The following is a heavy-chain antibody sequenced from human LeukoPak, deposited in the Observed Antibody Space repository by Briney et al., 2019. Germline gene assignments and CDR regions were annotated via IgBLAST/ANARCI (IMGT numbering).Heavy chain of an antibody. CDR1: GGSISSGDYY. CDR2: IYYSGST. V-gene: IGHV4-30-4*01. D-gene: IGHD6-13*01. J-gene: IGHJ4*02. CDR3: ARGRIAAAGTYY. Sequence: SETLSLTCTVSGGSISSGDYYWSWIRQPPGKGLEWIGYIYYSGSTYYNPSLKSRVTISVDTSKNQLSLKLSSVTAADTAVYYCARGRIAAAGTYYWGQGTLVTVSS.